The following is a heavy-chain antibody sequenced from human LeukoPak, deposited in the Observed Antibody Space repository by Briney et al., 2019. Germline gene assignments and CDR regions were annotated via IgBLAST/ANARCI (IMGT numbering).Heavy chain of an antibody. Sequence: ASVKVSCKASGYTFTSYDINWVRQATGQGLEWMGWMNPNSGNTGYAQKFQGRVTMTRNTSISTAYMELSSLGSEDTAVYYCARSLISGGATIRAYYFDYWGQGTLVTVSS. V-gene: IGHV1-8*01. J-gene: IGHJ4*02. CDR2: MNPNSGNT. CDR3: ARSLISGGATIRAYYFDY. CDR1: GYTFTSYD. D-gene: IGHD1-26*01.